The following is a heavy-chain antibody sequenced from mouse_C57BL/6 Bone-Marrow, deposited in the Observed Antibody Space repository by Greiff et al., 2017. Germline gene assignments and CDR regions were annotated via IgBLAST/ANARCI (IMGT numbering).Heavy chain of an antibody. D-gene: IGHD2-14*01. J-gene: IGHJ4*01. CDR3: ARDGGVRRGNAMDY. Sequence: DVKLVESGGGLVQPGGSLKLSCAASGFTFSDYGMAWVRQAPRKGPEWVAFISNLAYSIYYADTLTGRFHISRENAKNTLYLEMSSLRLEDTAMYYCARDGGVRRGNAMDYWGQGTSVTISS. CDR2: ISNLAYSI. V-gene: IGHV5-15*01. CDR1: GFTFSDYG.